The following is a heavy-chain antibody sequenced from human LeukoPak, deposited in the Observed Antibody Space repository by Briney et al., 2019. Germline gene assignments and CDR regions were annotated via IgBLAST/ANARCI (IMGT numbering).Heavy chain of an antibody. Sequence: PSETLSLTCTVSGYSISSGDYWGWIRQPPGKGLEWIGSIYHSGSTYYNPSLKSRVTISVDTSKNQFSLKLSSVTAADTAVYYCARALYYYGSGSYGFDYWGQGTLVTVSS. J-gene: IGHJ4*02. CDR2: IYHSGST. D-gene: IGHD3-10*01. V-gene: IGHV4-38-2*02. CDR3: ARALYYYGSGSYGFDY. CDR1: GYSISSGDY.